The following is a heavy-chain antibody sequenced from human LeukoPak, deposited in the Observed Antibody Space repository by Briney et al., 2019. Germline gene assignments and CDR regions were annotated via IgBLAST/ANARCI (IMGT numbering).Heavy chain of an antibody. J-gene: IGHJ1*01. D-gene: IGHD3-22*01. V-gene: IGHV4-34*01. CDR1: GGSFSGYY. CDR3: ARAPKRTYYYDSSAYSQH. Sequence: SETLSLTCAVYGGSFSGYYWSWIRQPPGKGLEWIGEINHSGSTNYNPSLKSRVTISVDTSKNQFSLKLSSVTAADTAVYYCARAPKRTYYYDSSAYSQHWGQGTLVTVSS. CDR2: INHSGST.